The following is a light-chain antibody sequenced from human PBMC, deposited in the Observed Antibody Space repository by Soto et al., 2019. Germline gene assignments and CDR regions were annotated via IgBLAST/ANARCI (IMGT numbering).Light chain of an antibody. J-gene: IGLJ1*01. Sequence: QSVLTQPPSVSGSPGQSVTISCTGTSSDVGSYNRVSWYQQPPGTAPKLMIYEVSNRPSGVPDRFSGSKSGNTASLTISGLQAEDEADYYCSSYTSSSTYIFGTGTKAHRP. V-gene: IGLV2-18*02. CDR1: SSDVGSYNR. CDR2: EVS. CDR3: SSYTSSSTYI.